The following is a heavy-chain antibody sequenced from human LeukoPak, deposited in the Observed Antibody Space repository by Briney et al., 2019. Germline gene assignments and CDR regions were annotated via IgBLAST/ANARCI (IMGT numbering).Heavy chain of an antibody. CDR1: GFTFSTYW. CDR2: INGDGSTT. CDR3: VRDRDGGSFDY. J-gene: IGHJ4*02. D-gene: IGHD4-23*01. V-gene: IGHV3-74*03. Sequence: PGGSLRLSCTASGFTFSTYWINWVRQSPGKGLVWVALINGDGSTTTHADSVKGRFTISRDNAKDSLYLQMNSLRAEDTAVYHCVRDRDGGSFDYWGQGTLVTVSS.